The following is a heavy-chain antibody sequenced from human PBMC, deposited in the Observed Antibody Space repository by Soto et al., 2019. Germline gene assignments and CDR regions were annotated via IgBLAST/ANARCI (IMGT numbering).Heavy chain of an antibody. V-gene: IGHV1-18*01. CDR1: GYTFTIYG. D-gene: IGHD3-22*01. Sequence: ASVKVSCKASGYTFTIYGISGVLQSPVQGLEWMGCISAYNGNTNYAQKLQGRVTMTTDTSTSTAYMELRSLRSDDTAVYYCARDWGYYYDSSGYYFDYWGQGTLVTVSS. CDR3: ARDWGYYYDSSGYYFDY. CDR2: ISAYNGNT. J-gene: IGHJ4*02.